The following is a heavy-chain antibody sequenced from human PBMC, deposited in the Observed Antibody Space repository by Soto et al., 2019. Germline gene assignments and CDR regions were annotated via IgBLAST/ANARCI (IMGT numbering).Heavy chain of an antibody. CDR2: IIPKLGSA. Sequence: QVQLVQSGAEVKEPGSSVKVSCKASGGGNLRDYRTTWVRRAPGQGLEWMGGIIPKLGSANYAQNFQGRVTVTADESTNTVYMEVRSLRSDDTAVYYCARGGDVYNFGAVYWGQGTPVTVS. D-gene: IGHD2-21*01. J-gene: IGHJ4*02. CDR1: GGGNLRDYR. V-gene: IGHV1-69*01. CDR3: ARGGDVYNFGAVY.